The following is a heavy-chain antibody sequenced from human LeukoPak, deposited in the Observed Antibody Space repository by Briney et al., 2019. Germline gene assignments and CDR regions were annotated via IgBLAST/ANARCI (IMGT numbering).Heavy chain of an antibody. V-gene: IGHV3-73*01. CDR1: EFTFSGSA. CDR2: IRNDANTDAT. J-gene: IGHJ4*02. CDR3: NSGDRLDY. Sequence: GGSLRLSCAASEFTFSGSAIYWVRQASGKGLEWVGRIRNDANTDATTYAASVQGRFTISRDDSQNTAYLQMNSLKPEDTAVYYCNSGDRLDYWGQGTLVTVSS. D-gene: IGHD7-27*01.